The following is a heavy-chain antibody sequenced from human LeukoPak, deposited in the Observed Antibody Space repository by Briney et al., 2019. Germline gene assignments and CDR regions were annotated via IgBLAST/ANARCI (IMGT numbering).Heavy chain of an antibody. D-gene: IGHD4-11*01. CDR3: ATYGSVTIVDMNWFDP. J-gene: IGHJ5*02. CDR1: GGTFSSYA. Sequence: SVEVSCKASGGTFSSYAISWVRQAPGQGLEWMGGIIPIFGTANYAQKFQGRVTMTEDTSTDTAYMELSSLRSEDTAVYYCATYGSVTIVDMNWFDPWGQGTLVTVSS. V-gene: IGHV1-69*06. CDR2: IIPIFGTA.